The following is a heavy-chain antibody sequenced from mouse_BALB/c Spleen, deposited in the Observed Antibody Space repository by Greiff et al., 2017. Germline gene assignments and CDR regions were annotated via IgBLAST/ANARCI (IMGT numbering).Heavy chain of an antibody. D-gene: IGHD1-1*02. Sequence: EVKLVESGGGLVQPGGSRKLSCAASGFTFSSFGMHWVRQAPEKGLEWVAYISSGSSTIYYADTVKGRFTISRDNPKNTLFLQMTSLRSEDTAMYYCARAPPYGYDAMDYWGQGTSVTVSS. CDR2: ISSGSSTI. J-gene: IGHJ4*01. CDR3: ARAPPYGYDAMDY. V-gene: IGHV5-17*02. CDR1: GFTFSSFG.